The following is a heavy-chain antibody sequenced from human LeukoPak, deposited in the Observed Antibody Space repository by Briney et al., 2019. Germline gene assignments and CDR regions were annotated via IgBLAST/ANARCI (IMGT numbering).Heavy chain of an antibody. CDR3: ARRVVTDQDFDY. V-gene: IGHV4-39*07. CDR2: IYYSGST. D-gene: IGHD2-21*02. CDR1: GGSISSSSYY. J-gene: IGHJ4*02. Sequence: SETLSLTCTVSGGSISSSSYYWGWIRQPPGKGLEWIGSIYYSGSTYYNPSLKSRVTISVDTSKNQFSLKLSSVTAADTAVYYCARRVVTDQDFDYWGQGTLVTVSS.